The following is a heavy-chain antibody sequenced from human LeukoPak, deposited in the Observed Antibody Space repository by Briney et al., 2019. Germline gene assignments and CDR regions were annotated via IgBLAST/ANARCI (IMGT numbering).Heavy chain of an antibody. J-gene: IGHJ6*04. CDR2: ISRSGSTI. CDR3: AELGITMIGGV. D-gene: IGHD3-10*02. V-gene: IGHV3-48*03. CDR1: GFTFSSYE. Sequence: GGSLRLSCAASGFTFSSYEMNWVRQAPGKGLEWGSYISRSGSTIYYADSGEGRFPISRDNAKNSLYLQMNRLRAEDTAVYYCAELGITMIGGVWGKGTTVTISS.